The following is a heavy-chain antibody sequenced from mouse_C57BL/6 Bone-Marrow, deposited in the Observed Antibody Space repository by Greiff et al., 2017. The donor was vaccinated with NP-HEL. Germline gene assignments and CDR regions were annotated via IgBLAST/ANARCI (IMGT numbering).Heavy chain of an antibody. Sequence: QVQLKESGPELVKPGASVKISCKASGYAFSSSWMNWVKQRPGKGLEWIGRIYPGDGDTNYNGKFKGKATLTADKYASTASLPLSSLTSEASAVYFCARPPNYYGSSYVPFPYWYFDVWGTGTTVTVSS. D-gene: IGHD1-1*01. CDR2: IYPGDGDT. CDR1: GYAFSSSW. V-gene: IGHV1-82*01. CDR3: ARPPNYYGSSYVPFPYWYFDV. J-gene: IGHJ1*03.